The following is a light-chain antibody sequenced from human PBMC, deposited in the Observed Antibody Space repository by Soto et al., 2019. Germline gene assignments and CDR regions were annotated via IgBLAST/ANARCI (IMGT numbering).Light chain of an antibody. V-gene: IGKV1-5*03. Sequence: DIQMTQSPSALSRSVGDRLTSACRASQTISSWVAWYQQKPGKAPKLLIYKASTLKSGVPSRFSGSGSGTEFTLTSSSLQPDDFATYYCQHYNSYSEAFGQGTKVEIK. CDR1: QTISSW. CDR3: QHYNSYSEA. CDR2: KAS. J-gene: IGKJ1*01.